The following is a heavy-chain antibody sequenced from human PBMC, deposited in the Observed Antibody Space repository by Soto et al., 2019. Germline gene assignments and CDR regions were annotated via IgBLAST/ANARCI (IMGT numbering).Heavy chain of an antibody. CDR2: ISGSGGST. V-gene: IGHV3-23*01. CDR1: GFTFSSYA. Sequence: PGGSLRLSCAASGFTFSSYAMSWVRQAPGKGLEWVSAISGSGGSTYYADSVKGRFTISRDNSKNTLYLQMNSLRAEDTAVYYCAALTPYYDYVWGSYRSTLVDYWGQGTLVTSPQ. CDR3: AALTPYYDYVWGSYRSTLVDY. J-gene: IGHJ4*02. D-gene: IGHD3-16*02.